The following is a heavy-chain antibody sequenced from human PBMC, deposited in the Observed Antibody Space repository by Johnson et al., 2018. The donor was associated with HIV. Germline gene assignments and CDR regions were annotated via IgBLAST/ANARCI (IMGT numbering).Heavy chain of an antibody. CDR3: ARDQRGDIIPTTYDAFDI. J-gene: IGHJ3*02. CDR1: GFTFSSYG. V-gene: IGHV3-30*03. CDR2: ISYDGTNK. Sequence: QVQLVESGGGLVKPGGSLRLSCAASGFTFSSYGMHWVRQAPGKGLEWVAVISYDGTNKYSADSVKGRFTISRDNSKNTLYLQMNSLRAEDTAVYYCARDQRGDIIPTTYDAFDIWGQGTMVTVSS. D-gene: IGHD5-12*01.